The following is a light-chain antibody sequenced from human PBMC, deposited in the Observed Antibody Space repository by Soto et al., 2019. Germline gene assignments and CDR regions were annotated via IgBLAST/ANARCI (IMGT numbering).Light chain of an antibody. CDR1: QSIGSY. Sequence: EIVLTQSPATLSLSPGERATLSCRASQSIGSYLAWYQQKAGQAPRLLIYGASNRATGIPARFSGSGSGTDFTLTISSLEPEDVAVYYCQQRLFCGGTKVEIK. CDR2: GAS. V-gene: IGKV3-11*01. CDR3: QQRL. J-gene: IGKJ4*01.